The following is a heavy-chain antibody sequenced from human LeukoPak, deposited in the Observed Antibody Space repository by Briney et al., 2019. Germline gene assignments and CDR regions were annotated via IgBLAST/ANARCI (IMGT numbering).Heavy chain of an antibody. Sequence: PQTLSLTCTVSGGSISSGDYYRSWIRQPPGKGLEWIGYIYYSGSTYYNPSLKSRVTISVDTSKNQFSLKLSSVTAADTAVYYCARGYCSSTSCYTPFDYWGQGTLVTVSS. V-gene: IGHV4-30-4*08. CDR3: ARGYCSSTSCYTPFDY. D-gene: IGHD2-2*02. J-gene: IGHJ4*02. CDR2: IYYSGST. CDR1: GGSISSGDYY.